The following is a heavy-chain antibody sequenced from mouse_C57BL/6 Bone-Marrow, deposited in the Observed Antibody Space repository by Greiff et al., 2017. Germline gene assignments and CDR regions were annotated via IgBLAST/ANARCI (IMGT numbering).Heavy chain of an antibody. CDR2: IDPSDSYT. CDR3: ARDYYGSSYWYFDV. J-gene: IGHJ1*03. V-gene: IGHV1-59*01. Sequence: QVQLQQPGAELVRPGTSVKLSCKASGYTFTSYWMHWVKQRPGQGLEWIGVIDPSDSYTNYNQKFKGKATSTVDTSSSTAYMQLSSLTSEDSAVYYCARDYYGSSYWYFDVWGTGTTVTVSS. D-gene: IGHD1-1*01. CDR1: GYTFTSYW.